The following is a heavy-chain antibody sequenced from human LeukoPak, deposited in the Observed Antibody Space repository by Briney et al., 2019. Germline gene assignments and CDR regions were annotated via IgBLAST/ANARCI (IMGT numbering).Heavy chain of an antibody. CDR3: ARDGVSGHFDY. D-gene: IGHD3-3*01. V-gene: IGHV1-18*01. J-gene: IGHJ4*01. CDR2: IDPSNGNI. Sequence: ASVKVSCTASGYTFNSYGICWVRQAPGQGLEWIGWIDPSNGNIKYAEKLQGRATMTTDTSTSTAYMDLRSLRSDDTAVYYCARDGVSGHFDYWGRGTLVTVSS. CDR1: GYTFNSYG.